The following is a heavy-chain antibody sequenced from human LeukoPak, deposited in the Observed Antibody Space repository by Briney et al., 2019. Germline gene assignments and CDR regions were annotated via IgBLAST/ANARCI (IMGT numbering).Heavy chain of an antibody. J-gene: IGHJ3*02. CDR1: GGSISSYY. V-gene: IGHV4-59*08. Sequence: SETLSLTCTVSGGSISSYYWSWIRQPPGKGLEWIGYIYYSGSTNYNPSLKSRVTISVDTSKNQFSLKLSSVTAADTAVYYCARPSSGYYFGAFDIWGQGTMVTVSS. CDR3: ARPSSGYYFGAFDI. D-gene: IGHD3-22*01. CDR2: IYYSGST.